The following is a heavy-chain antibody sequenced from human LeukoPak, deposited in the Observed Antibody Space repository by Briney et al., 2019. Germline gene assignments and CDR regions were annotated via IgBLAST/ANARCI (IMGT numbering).Heavy chain of an antibody. D-gene: IGHD6-13*01. CDR3: APTRGSSSWPFDY. J-gene: IGHJ4*02. Sequence: GRSLRLSCAASGFTFRSYGMHWVRQAPGKGLEWVAIISYDGSNEYHADSVKGRFTISRDNSKNTMYLQMNSLRVEDTAVYFCAPTRGSSSWPFDYWGQGTLVTVSS. V-gene: IGHV3-30*03. CDR2: ISYDGSNE. CDR1: GFTFRSYG.